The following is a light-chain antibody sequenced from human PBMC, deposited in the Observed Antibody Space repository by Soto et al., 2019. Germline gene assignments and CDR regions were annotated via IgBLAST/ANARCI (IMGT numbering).Light chain of an antibody. CDR3: QQYSKWPQT. J-gene: IGKJ1*01. CDR1: QSVSAN. V-gene: IGKV3-15*01. Sequence: EIVMTQSPATLSVSPGEIATLSCRASQSVSANLAWYQQKRGQAPRLLIYGSSTMATGIPARFSGSGPRTEFTLTISSLQSKDFADYYCQQYSKWPQTFGQGTKVEIK. CDR2: GSS.